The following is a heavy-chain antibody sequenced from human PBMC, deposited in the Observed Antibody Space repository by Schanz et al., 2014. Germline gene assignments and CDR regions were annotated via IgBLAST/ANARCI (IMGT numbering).Heavy chain of an antibody. Sequence: QVHLVQSGAEVKKPGSSVKISCKSSGGTFNDYAIIWVRQAPGQGLEWMGRISTSNGNTNYIQKLQGRVTMTTDTSTSTSYMELTSLRFDDTAVYYCARDFSAYVGNYFDYWGQGTLVTVSS. J-gene: IGHJ4*02. CDR3: ARDFSAYVGNYFDY. CDR2: ISTSNGNT. CDR1: GGTFNDYA. D-gene: IGHD5-12*01. V-gene: IGHV1-18*01.